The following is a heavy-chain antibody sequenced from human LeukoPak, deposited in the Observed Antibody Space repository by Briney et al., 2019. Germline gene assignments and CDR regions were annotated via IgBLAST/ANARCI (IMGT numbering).Heavy chain of an antibody. CDR2: IRYDGSNK. CDR1: GFTFSSYG. D-gene: IGHD3-10*01. J-gene: IGHJ3*02. Sequence: GGSLRLSCAASGFTFSSYGMHWVRQAPGKGLEWVAFIRYDGSNKYYADSVKGRFTISRDNSKNTLYLQINSLRAEDTAVYYCARLWELSDAFDIWGQGTMVTVSS. V-gene: IGHV3-30*02. CDR3: ARLWELSDAFDI.